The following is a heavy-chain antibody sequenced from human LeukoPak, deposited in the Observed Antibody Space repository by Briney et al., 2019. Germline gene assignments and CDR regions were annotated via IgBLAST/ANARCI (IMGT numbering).Heavy chain of an antibody. CDR1: GGSISSYY. J-gene: IGHJ4*02. CDR2: IYYSGST. V-gene: IGHV4-59*01. CDR3: ARGLYYDFWSGYSIPLFDY. Sequence: SETLSLTCTVSGGSISSYYWSWIRQPPGKGLEWIGYIYYSGSTNYNPSLKSRVTISVDTSKNQFSLKLSSVTAADTAVYYCARGLYYDFWSGYSIPLFDYWGPGTLVTVSS. D-gene: IGHD3-3*01.